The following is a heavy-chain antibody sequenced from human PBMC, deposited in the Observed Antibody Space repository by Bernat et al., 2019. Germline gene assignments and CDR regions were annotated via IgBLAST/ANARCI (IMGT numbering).Heavy chain of an antibody. CDR1: GFTVSSNY. CDR2: IYSGGST. Sequence: EVQLVETGGGLIQPGGSLRISCAASGFTVSSNYMSWVRQAPGKGLEWVSVIYSGGSTYYADSVKSRFTISRENSKNALYLQMNSLRDEDTAVYYCARAGGYYDYIWGSYRVNDAFDIWGQGTMVTVSS. D-gene: IGHD3-16*02. CDR3: ARAGGYYDYIWGSYRVNDAFDI. V-gene: IGHV3-53*05. J-gene: IGHJ3*02.